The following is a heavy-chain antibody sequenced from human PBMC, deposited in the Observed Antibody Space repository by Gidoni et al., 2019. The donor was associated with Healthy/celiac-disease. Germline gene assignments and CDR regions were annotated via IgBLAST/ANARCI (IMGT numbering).Heavy chain of an antibody. J-gene: IGHJ4*02. CDR3: AKDPSFEY. Sequence: QVQLVASGGGVVQPGRSLRLSCAASGFTFSSYGMHWVRQAPGKGLEWVAVISYDGSNKYYADSVKGRFTISRDNSKNTLYLQMNSLRAEDTAVYYCAKDPSFEYWGQGTLVTVSS. CDR2: ISYDGSNK. V-gene: IGHV3-30*18. CDR1: GFTFSSYG.